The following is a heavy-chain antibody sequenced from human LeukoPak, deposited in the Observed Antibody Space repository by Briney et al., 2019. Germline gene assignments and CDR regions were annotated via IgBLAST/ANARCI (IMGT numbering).Heavy chain of an antibody. CDR3: VRAVGVSRFNYLDS. Sequence: GGSLRLSCAASGFTFSSYATSGGRQAPGKGLEWGSAISGSGGSTYYADSVRGGFTISRDNSKNTLYLKMNRLRDDDRAVYYCVRAVGVSRFNYLDSWGQGTLVIVSS. D-gene: IGHD6-13*01. CDR1: GFTFSSYA. CDR2: ISGSGGST. V-gene: IGHV3-23*01. J-gene: IGHJ4*02.